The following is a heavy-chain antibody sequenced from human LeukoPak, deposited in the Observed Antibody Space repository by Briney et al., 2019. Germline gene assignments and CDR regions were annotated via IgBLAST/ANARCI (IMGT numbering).Heavy chain of an antibody. CDR2: ITSSSNII. Sequence: GSLRLSFAASGFTFSCYNINWVRQAPGKGLEWVSYITSSSNIIKYADSVKGRFTISRDNAKNSLYLQMNSLRAEDTAVYYCARDGIANYYDSSGYYLWGQGTLVTVSS. D-gene: IGHD3-22*01. CDR3: ARDGIANYYDSSGYYL. V-gene: IGHV3-48*04. CDR1: GFTFSCYN. J-gene: IGHJ5*02.